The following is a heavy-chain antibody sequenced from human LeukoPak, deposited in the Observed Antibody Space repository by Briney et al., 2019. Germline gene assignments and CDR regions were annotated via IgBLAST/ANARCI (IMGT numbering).Heavy chain of an antibody. Sequence: NPGGSLRLSCAASGFTFSRYSMNWVRQAPGKGLEWVSSISSSSSYIYYADSVKGRFTISRDNAKNSLYLQMNSLRAEDTAVYYCARDRIAAHYYGMDVWGQGTTVTVSS. D-gene: IGHD6-13*01. CDR1: GFTFSRYS. CDR3: ARDRIAAHYYGMDV. V-gene: IGHV3-21*01. J-gene: IGHJ6*02. CDR2: ISSSSSYI.